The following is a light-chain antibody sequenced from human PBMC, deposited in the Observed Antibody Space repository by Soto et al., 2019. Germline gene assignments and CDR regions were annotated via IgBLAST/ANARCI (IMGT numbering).Light chain of an antibody. CDR1: QSVSRN. J-gene: IGKJ4*01. CDR3: QQYNNWPLT. Sequence: EIVMTQSPATLSVSPGKKTTLSCRASQSVSRNLAWYQQKPGQTPSLLIYGTSTRANGVPARFSASGAGTEFTLTISSLQSEDFAVYYCQQYNNWPLTFGGGTKVEIK. CDR2: GTS. V-gene: IGKV3-15*01.